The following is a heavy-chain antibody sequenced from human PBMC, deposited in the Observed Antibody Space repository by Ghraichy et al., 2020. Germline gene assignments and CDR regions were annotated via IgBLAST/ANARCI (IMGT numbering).Heavy chain of an antibody. J-gene: IGHJ4*02. CDR1: GFTFSSYA. CDR3: AKDHYYDSSGYYSPFDS. D-gene: IGHD3-22*01. V-gene: IGHV3-23*01. Sequence: GGSLRLSCAASGFTFSSYAMKWVRQAPGEGLEWVSSISGTGDDTYYAESVKGRFTISRDNSKNTLYLQMNSLRAEDTAIYYCAKDHYYDSSGYYSPFDSWGQGTLVTVSS. CDR2: ISGTGDDT.